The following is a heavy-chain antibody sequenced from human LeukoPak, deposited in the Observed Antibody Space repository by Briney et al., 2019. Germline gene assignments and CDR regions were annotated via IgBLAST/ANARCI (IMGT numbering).Heavy chain of an antibody. Sequence: PGGSLRLSCAASGLTFSSYAMSWVRQAPGKGLECLSAISGRGGSTYHADTVKGRFPLYRDNSTNTLYLQKNRLRAEDTAVYYCAKVRLSNYGLIDYWGQGTLVTVSS. V-gene: IGHV3-23*01. CDR1: GLTFSSYA. J-gene: IGHJ4*02. CDR2: ISGRGGST. CDR3: AKVRLSNYGLIDY. D-gene: IGHD4-11*01.